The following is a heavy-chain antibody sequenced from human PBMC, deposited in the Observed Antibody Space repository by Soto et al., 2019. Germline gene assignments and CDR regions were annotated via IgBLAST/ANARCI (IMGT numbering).Heavy chain of an antibody. CDR1: GDSVSSNSAA. D-gene: IGHD6-19*01. CDR3: ARDQRFRQWLPMDWFDP. CDR2: TYYRSKWYN. Sequence: SQTLSLTCAISGDSVSSNSAAWNWIRQSPSRGLEWLGRTYYRSKWYNDYAVSVKSRITINPDTSKNQFSLQLNSVTPEDTAVYYCARDQRFRQWLPMDWFDPWGQGTLVTVSS. J-gene: IGHJ5*02. V-gene: IGHV6-1*01.